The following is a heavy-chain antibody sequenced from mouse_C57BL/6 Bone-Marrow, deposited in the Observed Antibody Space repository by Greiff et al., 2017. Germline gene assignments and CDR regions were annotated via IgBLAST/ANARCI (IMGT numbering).Heavy chain of an antibody. Sequence: VQLQQSGAELARPGASVKMSCKASGFTFTSYTMHWVKQRPGKGLEWIGYINPSSGYTKSNQKFKDKATLTADKSSSTAYMQLSSLTSENSAVYYCGSPWYFDGWGTGTTVTVSS. V-gene: IGHV1-4*01. CDR3: GSPWYFDG. CDR2: INPSSGYT. D-gene: IGHD1-1*01. J-gene: IGHJ1*03. CDR1: GFTFTSYT.